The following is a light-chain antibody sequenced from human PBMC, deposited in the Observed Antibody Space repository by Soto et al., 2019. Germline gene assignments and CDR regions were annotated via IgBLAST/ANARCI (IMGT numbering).Light chain of an antibody. V-gene: IGKV3-15*01. CDR1: QSVTNT. CDR3: QQYSNWPPTWT. CDR2: GAS. J-gene: IGKJ1*01. Sequence: EIVMTQSPGTLSVSPWERATLSCRASQSVTNTLAWYQQKPGQAPRLLIYGASTRATGIPGRFSGSGSGTEFTLTISSLQSGDFGVYYCQQYSNWPPTWTFGQGTKVDI.